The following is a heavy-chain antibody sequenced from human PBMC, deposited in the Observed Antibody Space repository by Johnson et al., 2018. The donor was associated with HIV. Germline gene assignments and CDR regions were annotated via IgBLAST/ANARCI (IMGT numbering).Heavy chain of an antibody. CDR3: ARDPFGYSYGFDAFDI. Sequence: QVQLVESGGGVVQPGRSLRLSCAASGFNFRTYAMHWVRQAPGKGLEWVAVISYDGSNKYYADSVKGRFTISRDNSKNTLYLQMNSLRAEDTAVYYCARDPFGYSYGFDAFDIWGQGTMVTVSS. V-gene: IGHV3-30*14. CDR1: GFNFRTYA. J-gene: IGHJ3*02. CDR2: ISYDGSNK. D-gene: IGHD5-18*01.